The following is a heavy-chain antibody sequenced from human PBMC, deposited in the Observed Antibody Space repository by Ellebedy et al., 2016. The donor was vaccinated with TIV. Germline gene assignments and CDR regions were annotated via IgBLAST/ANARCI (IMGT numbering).Heavy chain of an antibody. Sequence: GESLKLSCAASGFTFRDFAMNWVRQAHGKGLEWVSAICPSGDITYFADSVKGRFTISRDNSQDTVHLQMHSLRAEDTAVYYCTKRGVAWAAFDIWGPGTLVTVSS. V-gene: IGHV3-23*01. CDR3: TKRGVAWAAFDI. D-gene: IGHD7-27*01. J-gene: IGHJ3*02. CDR2: ICPSGDIT. CDR1: GFTFRDFA.